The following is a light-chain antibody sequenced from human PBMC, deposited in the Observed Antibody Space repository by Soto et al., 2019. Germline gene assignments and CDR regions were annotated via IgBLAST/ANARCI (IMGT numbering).Light chain of an antibody. CDR3: QQHGSSLWT. CDR1: QSISSSH. Sequence: IALTKSHGTLSLSPGVRATLSCRASQSISSSHLAWYQQKPGQAPRLLIYGASNRATGIPDRFSGSGSGTDFTLTISRLEPEDFAVYYCQQHGSSLWTFGQGTRLEIK. J-gene: IGKJ5*01. V-gene: IGKV3-20*01. CDR2: GAS.